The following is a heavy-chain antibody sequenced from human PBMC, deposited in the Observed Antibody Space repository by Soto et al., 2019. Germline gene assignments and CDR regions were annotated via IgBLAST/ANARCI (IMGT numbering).Heavy chain of an antibody. CDR2: IYSSGST. D-gene: IGHD3-3*01. J-gene: IGHJ5*02. CDR1: GGAIGSHY. V-gene: IGHV4-4*07. CDR3: ARGQRFSDWFDP. Sequence: SETLSLTCTISGGAIGSHYWTWIRQPAGKGLEWIGRIYSSGSTQYNPSLQGRVTMSLDTSKNQFSLRLESVTAADTAVYYCARGQRFSDWFDPWGQGTLVTVSS.